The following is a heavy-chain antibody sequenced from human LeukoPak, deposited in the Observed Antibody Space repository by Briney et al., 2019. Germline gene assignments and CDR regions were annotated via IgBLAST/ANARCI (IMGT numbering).Heavy chain of an antibody. Sequence: GGSLRLSCAASGFTFDDYAMHWVRQAPGKGLEWVSGISWNSGSIGYADSVKGRFTISRDNTKNSLYLQMNSLTADDTAVHYCVRAYHPGGWFDPWGQGTLVTVSS. CDR2: ISWNSGSI. V-gene: IGHV3-9*01. CDR1: GFTFDDYA. CDR3: VRAYHPGGWFDP. D-gene: IGHD2-21*01. J-gene: IGHJ5*02.